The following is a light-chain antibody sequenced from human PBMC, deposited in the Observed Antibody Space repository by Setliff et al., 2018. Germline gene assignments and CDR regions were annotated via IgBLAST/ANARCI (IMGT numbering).Light chain of an antibody. Sequence: DIQLTQSPSFLSASVGDIVTITCRASQGINNFLAWYQQKPGKAPNLLIYGASTLQSGVPPRFSGSGSGTEFTLTIINLQPEDFATYDCQQLNSYPFTFGGGTKVDIK. V-gene: IGKV1-9*01. CDR1: QGINNF. CDR3: QQLNSYPFT. J-gene: IGKJ4*01. CDR2: GAS.